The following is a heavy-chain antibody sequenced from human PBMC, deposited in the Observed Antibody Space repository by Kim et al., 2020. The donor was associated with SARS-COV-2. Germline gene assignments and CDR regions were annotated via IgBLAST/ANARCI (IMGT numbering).Heavy chain of an antibody. CDR1: GFTFSSYS. V-gene: IGHV3-48*01. J-gene: IGHJ6*02. D-gene: IGHD3-9*01. CDR3: ARAGPDLRYFDCTGYYYYGMDV. Sequence: GGSLRLSCAASGFTFSSYSMNWVRQAPGKGLEWVSYISRSSSTLYYADSVKGRFTISRDNAKNSLYLQMNSLRAEDTAVYYCARAGPDLRYFDCTGYYYYGMDVWGQGTKVTVSS. CDR2: ISRSSSTL.